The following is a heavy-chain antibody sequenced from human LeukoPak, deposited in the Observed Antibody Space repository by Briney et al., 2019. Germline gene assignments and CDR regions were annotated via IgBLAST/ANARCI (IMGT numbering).Heavy chain of an antibody. Sequence: GESLKISCKASRYSFTNYWIGWVRQMPGKGLEWMGIIYPSDSDIRYSPSFQGQVTISADKSINTAYLQWSSLKASDTAIYYCARAGTSNYRFFDSWGQGTLVTVSS. CDR3: ARAGTSNYRFFDS. D-gene: IGHD4-11*01. CDR2: IYPSDSDI. V-gene: IGHV5-51*01. CDR1: RYSFTNYW. J-gene: IGHJ4*02.